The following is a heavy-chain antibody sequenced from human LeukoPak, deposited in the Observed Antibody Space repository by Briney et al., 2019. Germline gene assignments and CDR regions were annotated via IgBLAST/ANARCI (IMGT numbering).Heavy chain of an antibody. Sequence: ASVKVSCKASGGTFSSYAISWVRQAPGQGLEWMGGIIPIFGTANYVQKFQGRVTITADESTSTAYMELSSLRSEDTAVYYCARGMDFWSGPFDYWGQGTLVTVSS. CDR2: IIPIFGTA. D-gene: IGHD3-3*01. J-gene: IGHJ4*02. V-gene: IGHV1-69*13. CDR3: ARGMDFWSGPFDY. CDR1: GGTFSSYA.